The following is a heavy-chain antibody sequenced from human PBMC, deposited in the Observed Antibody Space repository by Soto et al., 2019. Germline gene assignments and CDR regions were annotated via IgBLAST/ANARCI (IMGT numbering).Heavy chain of an antibody. J-gene: IGHJ3*02. D-gene: IGHD6-13*01. CDR3: ARAYSSSWYGGGYDAFDI. CDR1: GFTFSSYS. V-gene: IGHV3-21*01. CDR2: ISSSSSYI. Sequence: GGSLRLSCAASGFTFSSYSMNWVRQAPGKGLEWVSSISSSSSYIYYADSVKGRFTISRDNAKNSLYLQMNSLRAEDTAVYYCARAYSSSWYGGGYDAFDIWGQGTMVTVSS.